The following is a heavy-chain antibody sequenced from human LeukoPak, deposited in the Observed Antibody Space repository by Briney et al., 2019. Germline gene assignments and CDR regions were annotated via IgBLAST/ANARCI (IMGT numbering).Heavy chain of an antibody. CDR3: ARDLVSGSGSYGH. D-gene: IGHD3-10*01. V-gene: IGHV3-74*01. CDR1: GFTFGRYW. Sequence: GGSLRLSCVASGFTFGRYWMHCVRQAPGKGPAWVSRISGDGGTYCADTVKGRFTISRDNAKNTLYLQMNSLRAEDTAVYYCARDLVSGSGSYGHWGQGTLVTVSS. J-gene: IGHJ4*02. CDR2: ISGDGGT.